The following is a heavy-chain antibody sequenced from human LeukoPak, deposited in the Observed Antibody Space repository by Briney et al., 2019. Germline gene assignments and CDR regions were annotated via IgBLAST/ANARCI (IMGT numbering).Heavy chain of an antibody. CDR2: FDPGAGEI. Sequence: ASVKVSCKVSGDTLSELTMHWVRQAPGKGLEWMGGFDPGAGEILYAQQFQGRVTMTEDTSTDTAYMELTSLRSEDSGVYFCAAGGIYSLLGYWGQGTLVTVSS. CDR1: GDTLSELT. J-gene: IGHJ4*02. D-gene: IGHD3-10*01. CDR3: AAGGIYSLLGY. V-gene: IGHV1-24*01.